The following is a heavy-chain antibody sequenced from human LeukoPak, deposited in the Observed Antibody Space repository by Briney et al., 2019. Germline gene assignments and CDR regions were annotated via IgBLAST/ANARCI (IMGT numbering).Heavy chain of an antibody. Sequence: SETLSLTCTVSGGSIGSYCWSWIRQPPGKGLEWIGYIHDTGSTKYNPSLKSRVTISVDTSRNHLSLKLTSVTAADTAVYYCARGRSGGDWFDPWGQGTLVTVSS. V-gene: IGHV4-59*01. CDR2: IHDTGST. CDR3: ARGRSGGDWFDP. D-gene: IGHD3-10*01. J-gene: IGHJ5*02. CDR1: GGSIGSYC.